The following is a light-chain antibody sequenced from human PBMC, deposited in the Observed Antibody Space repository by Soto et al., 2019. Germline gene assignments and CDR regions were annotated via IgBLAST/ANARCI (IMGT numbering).Light chain of an antibody. CDR1: QSVSSNH. J-gene: IGKJ5*01. CDR2: GGS. CDR3: QQYGGSPIT. Sequence: DIVLTQSPGTLSLSPGERATLSCRASQSVSSNHLAWYQQKPGQAPRLLIYGGSTRATGIPVRVSGSGSGTDFTLTISRLEPEDSAVYYCQQYGGSPITFGLGTRLEIK. V-gene: IGKV3-20*01.